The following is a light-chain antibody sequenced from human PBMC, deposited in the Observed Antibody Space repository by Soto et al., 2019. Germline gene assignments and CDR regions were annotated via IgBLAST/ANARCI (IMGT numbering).Light chain of an antibody. CDR3: QQSYTTSIA. CDR1: QTISSY. CDR2: AAS. Sequence: DIRMTQSPSSLSASVGDRVTITCRARQTISSYLNWYHQKPGKAPELLIYAASSLQSGVPSRFAGSGSGTDFTLTISSLQPEDFATYYCQQSYTTSIAFGQGTRLEIK. J-gene: IGKJ5*01. V-gene: IGKV1-39*01.